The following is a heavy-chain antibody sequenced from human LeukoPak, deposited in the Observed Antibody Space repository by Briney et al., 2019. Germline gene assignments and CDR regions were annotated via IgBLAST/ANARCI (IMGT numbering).Heavy chain of an antibody. CDR1: GDRLSRNSAA. CDR3: ARLRAQLVAFDY. Sequence: SQTLSLTCAISGDRLSRNSAAWHWIRQSPSRGLEWLGRTYYRSRWYNDYAVSVESRMTINPDTSKNQFSLQLNSMTPEDTAVYFCARLRAQLVAFDYWGQGILVTVSS. CDR2: TYYRSRWYN. J-gene: IGHJ4*02. V-gene: IGHV6-1*01. D-gene: IGHD6-13*01.